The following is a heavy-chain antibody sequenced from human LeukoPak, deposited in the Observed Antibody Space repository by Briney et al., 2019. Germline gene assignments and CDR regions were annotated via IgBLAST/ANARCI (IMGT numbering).Heavy chain of an antibody. J-gene: IGHJ4*02. V-gene: IGHV4-39*01. Sequence: SETLSLTCSVSGVSVNSRTFFWNWVRQPPGKGLEWIGSIYYSGNTYYNPSLKSRVFISIDTSKNHFSLRLNSVTAADTAIYYCARHYYGTSGYYYYFYYWGQGTLVIVSS. CDR1: GVSVNSRTFF. CDR3: ARHYYGTSGYYYYFYY. CDR2: IYYSGNT. D-gene: IGHD3-22*01.